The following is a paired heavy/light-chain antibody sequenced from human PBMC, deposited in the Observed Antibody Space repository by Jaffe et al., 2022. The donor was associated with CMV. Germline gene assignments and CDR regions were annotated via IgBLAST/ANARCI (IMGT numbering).Heavy chain of an antibody. D-gene: IGHD2-15*01. Sequence: EVQLVESGGGLVKPGGSLRLSCTASGFTFSNAWMTWVRQAPGKGLEWVGRIKSKTDGGTTDYAAPVKGRFTISRDDSKNTLYLQMSSLKTEDTAVYYCATERLLPQVEYWGQGTLVTVSS. J-gene: IGHJ4*02. CDR3: ATERLLPQVEY. V-gene: IGHV3-15*01. CDR1: GFTFSNAW. CDR2: IKSKTDGGTT.
Light chain of an antibody. Sequence: NFMLTQPHSVSESPGKTVTISCTRSSGSIASNYVQWYQQRPGSAPTTVIYEDKQRPSGVPDRFSGSIDSSSNSASLIISGLKTEDEADYYCQSYDSSILWVFGGGTKLTVL. J-gene: IGLJ3*02. CDR2: EDK. CDR1: SGSIASNY. V-gene: IGLV6-57*04. CDR3: QSYDSSILWV.